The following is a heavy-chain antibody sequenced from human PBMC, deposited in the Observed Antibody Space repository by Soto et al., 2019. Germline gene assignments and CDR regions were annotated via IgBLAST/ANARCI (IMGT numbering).Heavy chain of an antibody. J-gene: IGHJ4*02. Sequence: VKVSCKASGGTFSNYVVNWVRQAPGQGLEWMGRIIPISGAANYAQKFQGRVTITADKSTSTSYMELSSLRSEDTAVYYCARDMTRTVVPYFDFWGQGTLVTVSS. CDR1: GGTFSNYV. D-gene: IGHD1-7*01. CDR3: ARDMTRTVVPYFDF. V-gene: IGHV1-69*06. CDR2: IIPISGAA.